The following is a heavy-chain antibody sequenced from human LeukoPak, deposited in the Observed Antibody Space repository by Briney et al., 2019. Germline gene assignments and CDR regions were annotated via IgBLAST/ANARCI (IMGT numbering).Heavy chain of an antibody. CDR1: GVSISSYY. Sequence: SETLSLTCTVSGVSISSYYWSWIRQPPGKGLEWIGYIYTSGSTNYNPSLKSRVTISVDTSKNQFSLKLSSVTAADTAVYYCARRSNDFWRGLSSFHAFDIWGQGTMVTVSS. D-gene: IGHD3-3*01. J-gene: IGHJ3*02. CDR3: ARRSNDFWRGLSSFHAFDI. V-gene: IGHV4-4*09. CDR2: IYTSGST.